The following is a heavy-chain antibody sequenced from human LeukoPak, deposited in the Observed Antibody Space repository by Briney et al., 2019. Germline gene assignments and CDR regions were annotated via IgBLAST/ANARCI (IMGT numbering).Heavy chain of an antibody. CDR3: TRGSIAYYYMDV. CDR2: IYYSGST. Sequence: PSETLSLTCTVSGGSIGSSSYYWGWIRQPPGKGLNWIGSIYYSGSTYYNPSLKSRVTISVDTSKNQFSLKLSSVTAADTAVYYCTRGSIAYYYMDVWGKGTTVTISS. D-gene: IGHD3-22*01. CDR1: GGSIGSSSYY. V-gene: IGHV4-39*07. J-gene: IGHJ6*03.